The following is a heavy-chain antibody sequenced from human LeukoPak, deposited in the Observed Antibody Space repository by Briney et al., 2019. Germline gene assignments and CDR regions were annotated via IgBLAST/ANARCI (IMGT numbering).Heavy chain of an antibody. Sequence: PGGSLRLSCXASGFPFSSYAMSWVRQAPGKGLEWVSAISGSGGSTYYADSVKGRFTISRDNSKNTLYLQMNSLRAEDTAVYYCAKGSDSSGLYPFDYWGQGTLVTVSS. J-gene: IGHJ4*02. CDR1: GFPFSSYA. CDR2: ISGSGGST. CDR3: AKGSDSSGLYPFDY. D-gene: IGHD3-22*01. V-gene: IGHV3-23*01.